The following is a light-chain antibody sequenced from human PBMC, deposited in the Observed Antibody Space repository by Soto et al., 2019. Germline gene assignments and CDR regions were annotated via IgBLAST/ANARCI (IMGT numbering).Light chain of an antibody. CDR1: QSISTW. Sequence: DVQMTQSPSTLSASVGDRVTITCRARQSISTWLAWYQQKPGRAPKLLMFDASNLLSGVPSRFSGSGSGTDFTLTIASLQPEDFSTYYCQQSDSTPYTFGQGTKVDIK. CDR3: QQSDSTPYT. CDR2: DAS. J-gene: IGKJ2*01. V-gene: IGKV1-39*01.